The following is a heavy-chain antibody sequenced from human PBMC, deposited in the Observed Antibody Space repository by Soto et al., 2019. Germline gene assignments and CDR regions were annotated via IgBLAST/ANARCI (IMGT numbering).Heavy chain of an antibody. J-gene: IGHJ4*02. CDR3: AREGPYYDILTGLLTD. CDR1: GFTFSSYA. V-gene: IGHV3-30-3*01. D-gene: IGHD3-9*01. Sequence: QSGGSLRLSCAASGFTFSSYAMHWVRQAPGKGLEWVAVISYDGSNKYYADSVKGRFTISRDNSKNTLYLQMNSLRAEDTAVYYCAREGPYYDILTGLLTDWGQGTLVTVSS. CDR2: ISYDGSNK.